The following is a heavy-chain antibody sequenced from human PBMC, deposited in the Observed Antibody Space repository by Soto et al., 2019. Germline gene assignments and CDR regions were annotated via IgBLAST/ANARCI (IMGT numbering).Heavy chain of an antibody. CDR1: GGSISSSSYY. CDR2: IYYSGST. Sequence: SETLSLTCTVSGGSISSSSYYWGWIRQPPGKGLEWIGSIYYSGSTYYNPSLKSRVTISVDTSKNQFSLKLSSVTAADTAVYSCARHGRRYSSFLDYWGQGTLVTVSS. D-gene: IGHD6-19*01. V-gene: IGHV4-39*01. J-gene: IGHJ4*02. CDR3: ARHGRRYSSFLDY.